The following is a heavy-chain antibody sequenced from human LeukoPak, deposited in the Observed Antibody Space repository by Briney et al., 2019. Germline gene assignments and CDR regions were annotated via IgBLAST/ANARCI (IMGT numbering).Heavy chain of an antibody. Sequence: ASVNVSCKVSGDTLTELSMHRVRQAPGKGLEWMGGFDPEDGETIYAQKFQGRVTMTEDTSTDTAYMELSSLRSEDTAVYYCATDRGSSWYPFDYWGQGTLVTVSS. CDR3: ATDRGSSWYPFDY. D-gene: IGHD6-13*01. V-gene: IGHV1-24*01. CDR1: GDTLTELS. CDR2: FDPEDGET. J-gene: IGHJ4*02.